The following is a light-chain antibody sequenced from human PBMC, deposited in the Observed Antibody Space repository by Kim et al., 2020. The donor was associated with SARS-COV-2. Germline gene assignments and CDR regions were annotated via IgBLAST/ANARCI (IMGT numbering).Light chain of an antibody. V-gene: IGKV3-11*01. J-gene: IGKJ5*01. CDR3: QQRRNLIS. CDR1: QSVGNS. CDR2: DAS. Sequence: SLSPGEAATPSCRASQSVGNSLAWYQQKPGQAPRLVIYDASNRATGIPVRFSGGGSGTDFTLTISSLEPDDFAVYYCQQRRNLISFGQGTRLEIK.